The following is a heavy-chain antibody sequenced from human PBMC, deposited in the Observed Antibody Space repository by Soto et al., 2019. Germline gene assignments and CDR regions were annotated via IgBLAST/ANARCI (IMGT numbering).Heavy chain of an antibody. CDR2: IWYDGSNK. CDR3: ARDPSTMVRGAPRFDP. V-gene: IGHV3-33*01. Sequence: QVQLVESGGGVVQPGRSLRLSCAASGFTFSSYGMHWVRQAPGKGLEWVAVIWYDGSNKYYADSVKGRFTISRDNSKKTLYLQMNSLRAEDTAVYYCARDPSTMVRGAPRFDPWGQGTLVTVSS. D-gene: IGHD3-10*01. CDR1: GFTFSSYG. J-gene: IGHJ5*02.